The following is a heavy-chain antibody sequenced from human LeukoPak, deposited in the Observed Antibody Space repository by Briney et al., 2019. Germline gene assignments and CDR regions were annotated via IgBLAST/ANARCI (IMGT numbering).Heavy chain of an antibody. Sequence: GESLKISCKGSGYSFTSYWIGWVRQMPGKGLEWMGIIYPGDSDTRYSPSFQGQVTISADKSISTAYLQWSSLKASDTAMYYCAIMGYCSGGSCYPIDYWSQGTLVTVSS. J-gene: IGHJ4*02. CDR2: IYPGDSDT. CDR1: GYSFTSYW. CDR3: AIMGYCSGGSCYPIDY. D-gene: IGHD2-15*01. V-gene: IGHV5-51*01.